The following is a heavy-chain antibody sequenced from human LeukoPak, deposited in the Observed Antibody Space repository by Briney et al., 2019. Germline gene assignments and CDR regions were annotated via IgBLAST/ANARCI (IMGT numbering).Heavy chain of an antibody. CDR3: ARARAGITGSYRRGDWFDP. CDR2: INPNSGGT. J-gene: IGHJ5*02. V-gene: IGHV1-2*02. CDR1: GYTFTGYY. Sequence: GASVKVSCKASGYTFTGYYMHWVRQAPGQGLEWMGWINPNSGGTNYAQKFQGRVTMTRDTSISTAYMKLSRLRSDDTAVYYCARARAGITGSYRRGDWFDPWGQGTLVTVSS. D-gene: IGHD1-20*01.